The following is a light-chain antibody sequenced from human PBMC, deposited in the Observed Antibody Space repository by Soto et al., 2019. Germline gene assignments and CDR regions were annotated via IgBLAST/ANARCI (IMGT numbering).Light chain of an antibody. V-gene: IGKV1-9*01. CDR3: QQLDRYPFT. J-gene: IGKJ4*01. Sequence: DIQLTQSPSFLSASVGDRITITCRASHDIRSYLAWYQQKPAKAPKLLIYGASTLQSGVPSRFSGSGSGTEFTLTSSSLQPEDFASYYCQQLDRYPFTFGGGTKVEI. CDR2: GAS. CDR1: HDIRSY.